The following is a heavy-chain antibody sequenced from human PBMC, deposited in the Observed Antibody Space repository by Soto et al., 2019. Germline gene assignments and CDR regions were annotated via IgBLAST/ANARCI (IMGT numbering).Heavy chain of an antibody. CDR2: IYHSGST. Sequence: QRQLQESGSGLVKPSQTLSLTCAVSGGSISSGGYSWSWIRQPPGKGLEWIGYIYHSGSTYYNPSLKSPVTISVDRFKTQFSLKLSSVTAADTAVYYCARGPPMGYWGQGTLVTVSS. D-gene: IGHD3-16*01. CDR3: ARGPPMGY. V-gene: IGHV4-30-2*01. CDR1: GGSISSGGYS. J-gene: IGHJ4*02.